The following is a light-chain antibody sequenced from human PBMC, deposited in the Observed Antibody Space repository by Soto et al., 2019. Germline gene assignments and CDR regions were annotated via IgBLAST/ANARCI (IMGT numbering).Light chain of an antibody. CDR1: QSIGSS. V-gene: IGKV1-5*01. Sequence: DIQMTQSPSTLSASVGDRVTITCRASQSIGSSLAWYQQKPGKGPKLLIYDASTLESGVPSRFSGSGFGTEFALTIRRLEPEDFAVYFCQHYVYPQWTFGPGTKVEIK. CDR3: QHYVYPQWT. CDR2: DAS. J-gene: IGKJ1*01.